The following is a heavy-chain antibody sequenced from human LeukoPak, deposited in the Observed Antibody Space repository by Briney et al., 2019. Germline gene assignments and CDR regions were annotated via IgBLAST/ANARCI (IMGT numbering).Heavy chain of an antibody. V-gene: IGHV4-39*01. D-gene: IGHD3-22*01. CDR2: IHYGGNT. CDR1: GGSIRSSSYY. Sequence: PSETLSLTCLVSGGSIRSSSYYWAWIRQPPGEGLEWIGSIHYGGNTRYNPSLKGRVTISIDTSKNQFSLNVNSLTAADTAVYHCARAFTYYYDSSGQRFDYWGQGTLVTVSS. CDR3: ARAFTYYYDSSGQRFDY. J-gene: IGHJ4*02.